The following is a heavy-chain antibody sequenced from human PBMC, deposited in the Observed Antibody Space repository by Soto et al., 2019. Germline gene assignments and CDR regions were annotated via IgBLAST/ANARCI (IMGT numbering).Heavy chain of an antibody. J-gene: IGHJ6*02. Sequence: NPSETLSLTCAVYGGSFSGYYWSWIRQPPGKGLEWIGEINHSGSTNYNPSLKSRVTISVDTSKNQFSLKLSSVTAADTAVYYCARQRYYYDSSGYYARFYYYYGMDVWGQGTTVTVSS. CDR1: GGSFSGYY. CDR3: ARQRYYYDSSGYYARFYYYYGMDV. V-gene: IGHV4-34*01. D-gene: IGHD3-22*01. CDR2: INHSGST.